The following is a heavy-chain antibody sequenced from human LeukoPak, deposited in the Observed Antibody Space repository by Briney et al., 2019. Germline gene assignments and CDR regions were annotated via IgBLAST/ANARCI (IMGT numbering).Heavy chain of an antibody. J-gene: IGHJ6*02. D-gene: IGHD2-21*01. CDR1: GFTFTDYS. CDR2: ISTTSSYK. V-gene: IGHV3-21*01. CDR3: ARAVDIVVVARAARRYYGMDV. Sequence: GGSLRLSCAASGFTFTDYSMDWVRQAPGKGLEWVASISTTSSYKYYADSLKGRFTIYRDNAKNALFLQMSSLRLDDTAVYYCARAVDIVVVARAARRYYGMDVWGQGTTVTVSS.